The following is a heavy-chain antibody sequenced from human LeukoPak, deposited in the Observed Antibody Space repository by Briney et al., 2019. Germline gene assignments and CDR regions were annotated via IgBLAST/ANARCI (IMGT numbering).Heavy chain of an antibody. CDR1: GGSISSYY. J-gene: IGHJ4*02. V-gene: IGHV4-59*08. CDR2: IYYYEST. Sequence: SETLSLTCTVSGGSISSYYWSWIRQPPGKGLGLIGYIYYYESTNSNPSLKSRVTISVDTSKNQLSLKLSSVPAADTAVYYCARGYCSGGSCYPYYFDYWGQGTLVSVCS. D-gene: IGHD2-15*01. CDR3: ARGYCSGGSCYPYYFDY.